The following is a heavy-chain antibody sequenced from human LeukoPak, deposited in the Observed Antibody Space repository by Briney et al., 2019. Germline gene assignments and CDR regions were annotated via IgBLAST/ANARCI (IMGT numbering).Heavy chain of an antibody. CDR3: ARGAAATRG. J-gene: IGHJ4*02. CDR1: VASVSSDNYY. Sequence: SETLSLTCTVSVASVSSDNYYWSWLRQPPGKGLEWIGYIYYRGTTNYNPSRKSRVTISLNTFKNQFSLSLSSVTAADTAVYYCARGAAATRGWGQGTLVTVSS. CDR2: IYYRGTT. V-gene: IGHV4-61*01. D-gene: IGHD6-13*01.